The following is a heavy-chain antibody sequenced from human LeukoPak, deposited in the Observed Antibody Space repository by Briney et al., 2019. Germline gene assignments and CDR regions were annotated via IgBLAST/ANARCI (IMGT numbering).Heavy chain of an antibody. D-gene: IGHD3-10*01. CDR2: ISTSSIYI. CDR1: GFTFSTYT. V-gene: IGHV3-21*01. Sequence: PGGSLRLSCAASGFTFSTYTMNWVRQAPGKGLEWVSSISTSSIYIYYADSLKGRFTISRDNAKNSLYLQMSSLRAEDTAMYYCARSLWFGDSNLDYWGQGTLVIVSS. CDR3: ARSLWFGDSNLDY. J-gene: IGHJ4*02.